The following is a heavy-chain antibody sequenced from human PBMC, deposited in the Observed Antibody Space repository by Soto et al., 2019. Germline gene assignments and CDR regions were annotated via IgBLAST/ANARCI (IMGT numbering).Heavy chain of an antibody. CDR3: ARAGCDGGSCYTLVGLRYGMDV. Sequence: QVQLVESGGGVVQPGRSLRLSCAASGFTFSSYAMYWVRQAPGKGLEWVAVISYDGNNKYYGDSVKGRFTISRDNSKNTLYLQMNGLRAEDTAVYDCARAGCDGGSCYTLVGLRYGMDVWGQGTTVTVSS. J-gene: IGHJ6*02. CDR2: ISYDGNNK. D-gene: IGHD2-15*01. CDR1: GFTFSSYA. V-gene: IGHV3-30-3*01.